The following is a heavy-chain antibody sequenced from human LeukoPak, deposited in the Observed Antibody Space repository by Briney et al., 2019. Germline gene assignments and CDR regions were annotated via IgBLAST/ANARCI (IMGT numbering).Heavy chain of an antibody. CDR2: INPNSGGT. CDR3: AVHYASSGQVFDY. J-gene: IGHJ4*02. V-gene: IGHV1-2*02. Sequence: ASVKVSSKASGYTFTGYYSHWVRQAPGQGLEWMGWINPNSGGTNYAQKFQGRVTMTRDTSISTAYMELSRLTSDDTAVYYCAVHYASSGQVFDYWGQGTLVTVSS. CDR1: GYTFTGYY. D-gene: IGHD3-22*01.